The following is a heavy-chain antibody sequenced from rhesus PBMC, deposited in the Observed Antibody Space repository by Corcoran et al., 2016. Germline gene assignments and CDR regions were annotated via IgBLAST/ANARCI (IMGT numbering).Heavy chain of an antibody. CDR2: ISGSSGST. CDR3: ARRGSYSGIDD. J-gene: IGHJ4*01. D-gene: IGHD3-16*01. Sequence: QVQLQESGPGLVKPSETLSLTCAVSGYSISSGYNWGWIRQPPGKGLEYIGYISGSSGSTYYNPSHKSRVTISKDTSKNQFSLKLSSGTAVDTAVYYCARRGSYSGIDDWGQGVLVTVSS. V-gene: IGHV4-99*01. CDR1: GYSISSGYN.